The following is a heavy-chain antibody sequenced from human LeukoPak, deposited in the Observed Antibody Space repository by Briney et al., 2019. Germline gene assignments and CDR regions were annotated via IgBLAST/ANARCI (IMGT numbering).Heavy chain of an antibody. D-gene: IGHD5-18*01. CDR3: ARGGGYSYRTNWFDP. V-gene: IGHV4-34*01. J-gene: IGHJ5*02. Sequence: PSETLSLTCAVYGGSFSGYYWSWIRQPPGKGLEWIGEINHSGSTNYNPSLKSRVTISVDTSKNQFSLKLSSVTAADTAAYYCARGGGYSYRTNWFDPWGQGTLVTVSS. CDR2: INHSGST. CDR1: GGSFSGYY.